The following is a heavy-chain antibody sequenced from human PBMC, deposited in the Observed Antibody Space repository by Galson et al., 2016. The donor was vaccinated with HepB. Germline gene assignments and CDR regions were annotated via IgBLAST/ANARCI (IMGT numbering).Heavy chain of an antibody. CDR3: ARITYDSSGYYPDS. J-gene: IGHJ4*02. Sequence: SLRLSCAASGFIFSDYGTNWVRQAPGKGLEWVSSISSSSSYIYYADSVKGRFTISRDNAKNSLHLQMNSLRAEDTAVYSCARITYDSSGYYPDSWGQGTLVTVSS. V-gene: IGHV3-21*01. CDR1: GFIFSDYG. D-gene: IGHD3-22*01. CDR2: ISSSSSYI.